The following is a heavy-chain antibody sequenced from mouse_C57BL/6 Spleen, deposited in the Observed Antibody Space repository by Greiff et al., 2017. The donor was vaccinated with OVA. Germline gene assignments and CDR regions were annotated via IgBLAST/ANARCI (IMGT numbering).Heavy chain of an antibody. CDR3: ARKDYGSSYWYFDV. D-gene: IGHD1-1*01. CDR2: INPYNGDT. J-gene: IGHJ1*03. V-gene: IGHV1-20*01. Sequence: EVQLQQSGPELVKPGDSVKISCKASGYSFTGYFMNWVMQSHGKSLEWIGRINPYNGDTFYNQKFKGNATLTVDKSSSTAHMELRSLTSEDSADYYCARKDYGSSYWYFDVWGTGTTVTVAS. CDR1: GYSFTGYF.